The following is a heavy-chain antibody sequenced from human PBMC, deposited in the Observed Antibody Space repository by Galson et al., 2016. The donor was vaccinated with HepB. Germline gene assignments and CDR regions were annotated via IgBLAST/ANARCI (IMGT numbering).Heavy chain of an antibody. V-gene: IGHV3-23*01. CDR3: GKERGSRLTMVRGVLDPFDI. J-gene: IGHJ3*02. D-gene: IGHD3-10*01. Sequence: SLRLSCAGSGFIFSTYAMNWVRQAPGKGLEWVSSIRGSGGGIDYADSVKGRFTISRDNSKNTLYLQMSSLRAEDTAVYYCGKERGSRLTMVRGVLDPFDIWGQGTLVTVSS. CDR1: GFIFSTYA. CDR2: IRGSGGGI.